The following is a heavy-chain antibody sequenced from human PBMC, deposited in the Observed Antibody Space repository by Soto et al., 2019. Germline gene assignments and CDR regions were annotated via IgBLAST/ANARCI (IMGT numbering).Heavy chain of an antibody. D-gene: IGHD6-13*01. CDR2: ISYDGRNK. V-gene: IGHV3-30*18. J-gene: IGHJ6*02. Sequence: QVQLVESGGGVVQSGRSLRLSCAASGFTFSSYGMHWVRQAPGKGLEWVAVISYDGRNKYHADSVKGRFTISRDNSKNTLYLQMNSLRAEDTAVYYCAKEGSSDWPPYGYHYGMDVGGQGTTVTVSS. CDR3: AKEGSSDWPPYGYHYGMDV. CDR1: GFTFSSYG.